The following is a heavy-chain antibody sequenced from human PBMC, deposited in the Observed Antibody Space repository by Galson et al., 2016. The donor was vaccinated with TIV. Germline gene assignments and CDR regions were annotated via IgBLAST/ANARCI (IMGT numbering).Heavy chain of an antibody. V-gene: IGHV3-15*01. CDR1: GFAFSNAW. CDR3: SRGAYGGFLGCDASDI. CDR2: IRSHFDGGTT. D-gene: IGHD4-23*01. J-gene: IGHJ3*02. Sequence: SLRLSCATSGFAFSNAWLTWVRQEPGKGLEWVGRIRSHFDGGTTDYAAPVKGRFIISRDDSKQTLYLQMTSLKTEYTGVYCCSRGAYGGFLGCDASDIWGQGTLVTVSS.